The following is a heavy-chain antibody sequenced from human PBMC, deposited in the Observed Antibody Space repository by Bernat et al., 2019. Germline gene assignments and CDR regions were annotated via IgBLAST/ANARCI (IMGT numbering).Heavy chain of an antibody. CDR2: INPTGGST. V-gene: IGHV1-46*03. CDR1: GYSFTNFY. D-gene: IGHD3-22*01. Sequence: QVQLVQSGADLKKPGASVKVSCKASGYSFTNFYMHWVRQAPGQGLEWMGIINPTGGSTSYAQKFQGRVTLTRDTSTTTVYMELSSLRSEDTAVYYCARAVDVSAYYSFGYWGQGTLVTVSS. J-gene: IGHJ4*02. CDR3: ARAVDVSAYYSFGY.